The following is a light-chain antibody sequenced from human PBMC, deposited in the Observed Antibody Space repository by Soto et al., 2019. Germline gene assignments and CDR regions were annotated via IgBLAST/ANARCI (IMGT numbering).Light chain of an antibody. J-gene: IGLJ1*01. V-gene: IGLV3-21*02. Sequence: SYELTQPPSVSVAPGQTATVSCGGNNIGGKNVHWYQQKPGQAPVLVVYDDSDRPSGIPERFSGSNSGNMATLTISRVEAGDEADYYCQVWDTNSDYVFGSGTKGTGL. CDR1: NIGGKN. CDR3: QVWDTNSDYV. CDR2: DDS.